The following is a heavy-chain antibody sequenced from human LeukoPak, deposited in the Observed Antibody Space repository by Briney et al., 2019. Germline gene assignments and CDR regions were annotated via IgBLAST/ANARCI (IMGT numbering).Heavy chain of an antibody. D-gene: IGHD3-3*01. CDR2: ISSSGSTI. CDR3: ARDGADYDFWSGYYKYRHFDY. Sequence: PGGSLRLSCAASGFTFSDYYMSWICQAPGKGLEWVSYISSSGSTIYYADSVKGRFTISRDNARNSLYLQMNSLRAEDTAVYYCARDGADYDFWSGYYKYRHFDYWGQGTLVTVSS. CDR1: GFTFSDYY. V-gene: IGHV3-11*04. J-gene: IGHJ4*02.